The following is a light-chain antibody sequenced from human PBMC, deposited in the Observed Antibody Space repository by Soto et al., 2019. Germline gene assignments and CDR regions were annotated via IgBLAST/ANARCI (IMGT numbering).Light chain of an antibody. CDR2: DAS. J-gene: IGKJ2*01. CDR1: QSVSSY. CDR3: QQRSNWPLYT. Sequence: EIVLTQSPATLSFSPGERATLSCRASQSVSSYLAWYQQRPGQAPRLPIYDASNRATGIPARFSGSGSGTDFTLTISSLEPEDFGFYYCQQRSNWPLYTFGQGTKLEIK. V-gene: IGKV3-11*01.